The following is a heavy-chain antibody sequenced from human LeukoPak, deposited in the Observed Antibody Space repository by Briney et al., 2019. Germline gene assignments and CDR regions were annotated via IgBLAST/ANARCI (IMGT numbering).Heavy chain of an antibody. J-gene: IGHJ4*02. V-gene: IGHV4-4*07. CDR1: GGSISSYY. CDR2: IYTSGST. Sequence: SETLSLTCTVSGGSISSYYWSWIRQPAGKGLEWIGRIYTSGSTNYNPSLKSRVTMSVDTSKNQFSLKLSSVTAADTAVYYCARGFGAVTATNFDYWGQGTLVTVSS. CDR3: ARGFGAVTATNFDY. D-gene: IGHD3-16*01.